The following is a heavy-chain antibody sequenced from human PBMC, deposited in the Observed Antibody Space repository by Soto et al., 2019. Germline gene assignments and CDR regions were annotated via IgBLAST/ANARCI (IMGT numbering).Heavy chain of an antibody. CDR3: ARDRITGYSCYDPGWFDP. D-gene: IGHD5-12*01. CDR1: GGSVSSGTYY. Sequence: QVQLQESGPGLVKPSETLSLTCTVSGGSVSSGTYYWSWIRQPPGKGLEWIGYIYYSGSTNYNPSPRRRATQSVDTSKHLLSLKLSSVTAADTAVYYCARDRITGYSCYDPGWFDPWGQGTLVTVSS. V-gene: IGHV4-61*01. CDR2: IYYSGST. J-gene: IGHJ5*02.